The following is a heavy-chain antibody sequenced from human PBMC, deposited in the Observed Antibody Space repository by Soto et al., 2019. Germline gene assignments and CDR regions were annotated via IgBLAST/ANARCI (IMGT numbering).Heavy chain of an antibody. V-gene: IGHV1-69*01. Sequence: QVQLVQSGAEVKKPGSSVKVSCKASGGTFSSYAISWVRQAPGQGLEWMGGIIPIFGTANYAQKFQGRVTITADESTSTAYMELSSLRSEDTAVYYCARRTRSGYYQGRVEWYFDLWGRGPLVTVSS. J-gene: IGHJ2*01. CDR2: IIPIFGTA. CDR1: GGTFSSYA. D-gene: IGHD3-3*01. CDR3: ARRTRSGYYQGRVEWYFDL.